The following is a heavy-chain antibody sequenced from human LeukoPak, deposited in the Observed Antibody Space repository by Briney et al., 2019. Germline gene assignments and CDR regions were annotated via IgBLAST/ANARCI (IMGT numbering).Heavy chain of an antibody. CDR2: IYPGDSDT. D-gene: IGHD5-18*01. CDR1: GYSFTSYW. CDR3: ATLKRGYSYEYYFDY. J-gene: IGHJ4*02. Sequence: GESLKISCQGSGYSFTSYWIGWVRQMPGKGLEWMGIIYPGDSDTRYSPSFQGQVTISADKSISTAYLQWSSLKASDTAMYYCATLKRGYSYEYYFDYWGQGTLVTVSS. V-gene: IGHV5-51*01.